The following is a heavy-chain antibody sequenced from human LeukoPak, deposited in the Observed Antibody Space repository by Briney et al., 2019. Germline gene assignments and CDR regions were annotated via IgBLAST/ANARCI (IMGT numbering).Heavy chain of an antibody. D-gene: IGHD2-15*01. CDR1: GYTFTGYY. CDR3: ARDSGYCSGGSCYNWFDP. V-gene: IGHV1-69*13. J-gene: IGHJ5*02. Sequence: ASVKVSCKASGYTFTGYYMHWVRQAPGQGLEWMGGIIPIFGTANYAQKFQGRVTITADESTSTAYMELSSLRSEDTAVYYCARDSGYCSGGSCYNWFDPWGQGTLVTVSS. CDR2: IIPIFGTA.